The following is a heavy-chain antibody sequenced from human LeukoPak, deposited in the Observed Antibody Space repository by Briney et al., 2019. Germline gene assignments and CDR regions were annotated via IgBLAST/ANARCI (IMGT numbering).Heavy chain of an antibody. Sequence: GASVKVSCKASGYTFTGYYMHWVRQAPGQGLEWMGWINPNSGGTNYAQKFQGRVTMTRDTSISTAYMELSRLRSDDTAVYYCARAMKAVAGTGDAFDIWGQGTMVTVSS. D-gene: IGHD6-19*01. V-gene: IGHV1-2*02. CDR1: GYTFTGYY. CDR2: INPNSGGT. J-gene: IGHJ3*02. CDR3: ARAMKAVAGTGDAFDI.